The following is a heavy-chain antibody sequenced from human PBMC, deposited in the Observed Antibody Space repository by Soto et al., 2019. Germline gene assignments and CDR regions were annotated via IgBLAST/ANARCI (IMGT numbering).Heavy chain of an antibody. CDR3: ARDGDRSITMVRGSVKPQSNWSDP. V-gene: IGHV3-33*01. D-gene: IGHD3-10*01. CDR2: IWYDGSNK. Sequence: GGSLRVSCAASGFTFSSYGRHWVRQAPGKGLEWVAVIWYDGSNKYYADSVKGRFTISRDNSKNTLYLQMNSLRAEDTAVYYCARDGDRSITMVRGSVKPQSNWSDPWGQGTLVTVSS. CDR1: GFTFSSYG. J-gene: IGHJ5*02.